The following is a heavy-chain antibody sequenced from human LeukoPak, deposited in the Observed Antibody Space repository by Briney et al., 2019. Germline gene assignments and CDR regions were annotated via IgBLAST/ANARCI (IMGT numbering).Heavy chain of an antibody. CDR1: GGSISSYY. J-gene: IGHJ4*02. Sequence: SETLSLTCTVSGGSISSYYWSWIRQPPGKGLEWIGYIYYSGSTNYNPSLKSRVTISVDTSKNQFSLKLSSVTAADTAVYYCARDLGDPIDYWGQGTLVTVSS. CDR2: IYYSGST. D-gene: IGHD4-17*01. V-gene: IGHV4-59*01. CDR3: ARDLGDPIDY.